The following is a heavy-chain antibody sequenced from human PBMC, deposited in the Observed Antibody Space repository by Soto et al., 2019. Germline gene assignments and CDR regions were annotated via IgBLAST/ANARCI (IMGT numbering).Heavy chain of an antibody. CDR3: ARADSSGYPNWFDP. Sequence: GGSLRLSCAASGFTFSSYSMNWVRQAPGKGLEWVSSISSSSSYIYYADSVKGRFTISRDNAKNSLYLQMNSLRAEDTAVYYCARADSSGYPNWFDPWGQGTLVTVSS. D-gene: IGHD3-22*01. J-gene: IGHJ5*02. V-gene: IGHV3-21*01. CDR2: ISSSSSYI. CDR1: GFTFSSYS.